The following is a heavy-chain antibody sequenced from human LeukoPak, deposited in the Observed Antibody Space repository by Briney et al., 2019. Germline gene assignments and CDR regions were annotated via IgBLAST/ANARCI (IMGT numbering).Heavy chain of an antibody. J-gene: IGHJ4*02. D-gene: IGHD5-12*01. Sequence: GGSLRLTCAASGFTFSRFWMSWVRQAPGKGLEWVANIKQDGSEKYYVDSVKGRFTISRDNAKNSLYLQMNSLRAEDTAVFYCARDGTYTDYDPDFDIWGQGTLVTVSS. CDR2: IKQDGSEK. CDR3: ARDGTYTDYDPDFDI. V-gene: IGHV3-7*04. CDR1: GFTFSRFW.